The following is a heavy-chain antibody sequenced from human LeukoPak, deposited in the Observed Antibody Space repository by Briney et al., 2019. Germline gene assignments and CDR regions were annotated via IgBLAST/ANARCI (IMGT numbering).Heavy chain of an antibody. J-gene: IGHJ4*02. V-gene: IGHV4-59*08. CDR1: GGSINNYY. CDR2: IYYSGST. Sequence: SETLSLTCTVSGGSINNYYWNWIRQPPGKGLEWIAYIYYSGSTNYNPSLKSRVTISVDTSNNQFSLKLSSVTAADTAVYYCARVVWQQLVLRYFDYWGQGTLVTVSS. CDR3: ARVVWQQLVLRYFDY. D-gene: IGHD6-13*01.